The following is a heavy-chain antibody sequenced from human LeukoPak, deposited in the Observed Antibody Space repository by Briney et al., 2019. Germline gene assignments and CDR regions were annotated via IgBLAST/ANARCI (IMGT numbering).Heavy chain of an antibody. J-gene: IGHJ4*02. CDR3: ARHHEYYDYVWGSYRLGTTFDY. CDR1: GGSISSSSYY. D-gene: IGHD3-16*02. CDR2: IYYSGST. V-gene: IGHV4-39*01. Sequence: PSETLPFTCTVSGGSISSSSYYWGWIRQPPGKGLEWIGSIYYSGSTYYNPSLKSRVTISVDTSKNQFSLKLSSVTAADTAVYYCARHHEYYDYVWGSYRLGTTFDYWGQGTLVTVSS.